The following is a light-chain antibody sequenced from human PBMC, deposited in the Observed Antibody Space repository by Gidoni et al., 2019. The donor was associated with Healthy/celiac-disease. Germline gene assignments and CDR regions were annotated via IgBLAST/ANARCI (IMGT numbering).Light chain of an antibody. CDR3: QQRSNQGLT. J-gene: IGKJ4*01. CDR1: QSVSSY. CDR2: DAS. V-gene: IGKV3-11*01. Sequence: EIVLTQSPATLSLSPGERATLSCSASQSVSSYLALYQQKPGQAPRLLIYDASNRATGIPARFSGSGSGTDFTLTISSLGPEDFAVYYFQQRSNQGLTFGGGTKVEIK.